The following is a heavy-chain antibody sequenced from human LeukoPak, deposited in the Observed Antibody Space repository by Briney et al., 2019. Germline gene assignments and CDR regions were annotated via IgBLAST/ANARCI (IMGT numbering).Heavy chain of an antibody. CDR3: ARDGFLHQRWGGAFDI. V-gene: IGHV3-33*01. CDR1: GFTFSSYG. D-gene: IGHD5-24*01. J-gene: IGHJ3*02. CDR2: ICYDGSNK. Sequence: GGSLRLSCAASGFTFSSYGMHWVRQAPGKGLEWVAVICYDGSNKYYADSVKGRFTISRDNSKNTLYLQMNSLRAEDTAVYYCARDGFLHQRWGGAFDIWGQGTMVTVSS.